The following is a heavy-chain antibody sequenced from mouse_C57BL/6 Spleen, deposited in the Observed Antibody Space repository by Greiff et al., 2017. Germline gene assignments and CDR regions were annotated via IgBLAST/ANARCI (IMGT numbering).Heavy chain of an antibody. J-gene: IGHJ2*01. Sequence: EVKLVESGGGLVKPGGSLKLSCAASGFTFSSYAMSWVRQTPEKRLEWVATISDGGSYTYYPDNVKGRFTISRDNAKNNLYLQMSHLKSEDTAMYYCARGSGTRGSFDYWGQGTTLTVSS. CDR2: ISDGGSYT. CDR1: GFTFSSYA. CDR3: ARGSGTRGSFDY. V-gene: IGHV5-4*03. D-gene: IGHD4-1*01.